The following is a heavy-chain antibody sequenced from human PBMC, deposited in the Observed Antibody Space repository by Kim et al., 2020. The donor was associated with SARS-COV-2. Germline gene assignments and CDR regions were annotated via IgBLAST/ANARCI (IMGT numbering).Heavy chain of an antibody. CDR3: ARAGTGQLLFSLFPNWFDP. CDR1: GGSISSSSYY. Sequence: SETLSLTCTVSGGSISSSSYYWGWIRQPPGKGLEWIGSIYYSGSTYYNPSLKSRVTISVDTSKNQFSLKLSSVTAADTAVYYCARAGTGQLLFSLFPNWFDPWGQETLVTVSS. V-gene: IGHV4-39*01. D-gene: IGHD2-2*01. J-gene: IGHJ5*02. CDR2: IYYSGST.